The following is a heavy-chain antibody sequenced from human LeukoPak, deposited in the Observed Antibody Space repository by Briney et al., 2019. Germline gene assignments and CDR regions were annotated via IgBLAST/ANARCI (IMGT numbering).Heavy chain of an antibody. CDR1: GGSFSGYY. D-gene: IGHD3-10*01. V-gene: IGHV4-34*01. CDR2: INHSGST. J-gene: IGHJ4*02. CDR3: ARHVNTMVRGVITPTYYFDY. Sequence: SETLSLTCAVYGGSFSGYYWSWIRQPPGKGLEWIGEINHSGSTNYNPSLKSRVTISVDTSKNQFSLKLSSVTAADTAVYYCARHVNTMVRGVITPTYYFDYWGQGTLVTVSS.